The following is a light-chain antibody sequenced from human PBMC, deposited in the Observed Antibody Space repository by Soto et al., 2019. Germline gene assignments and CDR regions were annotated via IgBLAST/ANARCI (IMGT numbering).Light chain of an antibody. CDR1: QGISNF. V-gene: IGKV1-27*01. CDR3: QKYKSAPSLA. CDR2: AAS. J-gene: IGKJ4*01. Sequence: DIQMTQSPSSLSASVGDRVTITCRASQGISNFLAWYQHKPGKVPKLLIYAASTLQLGVPSRFSGSGSGTGFTLTISSLQPEDVATYYCQKYKSAPSLAFGGGTKVEIK.